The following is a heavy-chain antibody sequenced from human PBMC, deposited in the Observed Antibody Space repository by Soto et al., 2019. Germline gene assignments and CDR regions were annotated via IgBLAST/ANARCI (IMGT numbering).Heavy chain of an antibody. CDR2: ISGSGGST. Sequence: GGSLRLSCAASRFTFSSYAMSWVRQAPGKGLEWVSAISGSGGSTYYADSVKGRFTISRDNSKNTLYLQMNSLRAEDTAVYYCAKKYYYGSGSYYQAFDYWGQGTLVTVSS. D-gene: IGHD3-10*01. CDR3: AKKYYYGSGSYYQAFDY. J-gene: IGHJ4*02. CDR1: RFTFSSYA. V-gene: IGHV3-23*01.